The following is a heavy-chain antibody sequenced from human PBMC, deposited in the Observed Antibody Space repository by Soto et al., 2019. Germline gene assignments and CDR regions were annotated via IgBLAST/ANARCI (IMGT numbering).Heavy chain of an antibody. Sequence: GESLKISCKASGYSFTDYWIGWVRQMPGQGLEWMGLIHPANSDARYSPSFQGQVTISADKSISTAYLRWSSLKASDTAMYYCAVWFYSDTSGYKGYYFDYGGRGTLVTVSS. CDR3: AVWFYSDTSGYKGYYFDY. D-gene: IGHD3-22*01. J-gene: IGHJ4*02. CDR2: IHPANSDA. CDR1: GYSFTDYW. V-gene: IGHV5-51*01.